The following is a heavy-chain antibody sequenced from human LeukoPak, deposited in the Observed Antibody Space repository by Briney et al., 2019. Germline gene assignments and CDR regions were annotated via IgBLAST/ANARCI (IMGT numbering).Heavy chain of an antibody. CDR2: IWYDGSNK. J-gene: IGHJ4*02. CDR3: ARDVGSATIPVLGDH. V-gene: IGHV3-33*01. Sequence: GRSLRLSCAASGFTFSSYGMHWVRQAPGKGLDWVAVIWYDGSNKYYADSVKGRFTISRDNSKNTLYLQMNSLRAEDTAVYYCARDVGSATIPVLGDHWGQGTLVTVSS. D-gene: IGHD5-24*01. CDR1: GFTFSSYG.